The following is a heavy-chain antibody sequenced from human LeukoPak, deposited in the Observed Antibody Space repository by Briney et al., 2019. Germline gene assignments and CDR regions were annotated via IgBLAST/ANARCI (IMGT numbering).Heavy chain of an antibody. CDR3: ARDGAYGGNSGLWAFDI. Sequence: SETLSLTCAVSGGSISSSNWWSWVRQPPGKGLEWIGEIYHSGSTNYNPSLKSRVTISVDKSKNQFSLKLSSVTAADTAVYYCARDGAYGGNSGLWAFDIWGQGTMVTVSS. D-gene: IGHD4-23*01. J-gene: IGHJ3*02. CDR1: GGSISSSNW. CDR2: IYHSGST. V-gene: IGHV4-4*02.